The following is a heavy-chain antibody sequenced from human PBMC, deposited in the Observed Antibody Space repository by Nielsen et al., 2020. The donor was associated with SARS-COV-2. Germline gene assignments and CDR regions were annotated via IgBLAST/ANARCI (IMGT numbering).Heavy chain of an antibody. CDR1: GFTFSNAW. Sequence: GESLKISCAASGFTFSNAWMSWVRQAPGKGLEWVAFISYDGSNKYYADAVRGRFSISRDNSKNTLYHQMNSLRAEDTALYYCAKVDICSSTSCYDSAFDIWGQGTMVTVSS. J-gene: IGHJ3*02. CDR2: ISYDGSNK. D-gene: IGHD2-2*01. CDR3: AKVDICSSTSCYDSAFDI. V-gene: IGHV3-30*18.